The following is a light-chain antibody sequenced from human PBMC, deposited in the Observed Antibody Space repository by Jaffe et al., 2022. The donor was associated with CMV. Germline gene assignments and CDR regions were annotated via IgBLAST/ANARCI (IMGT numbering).Light chain of an antibody. J-gene: IGLJ2*01. CDR2: NNR. Sequence: SVLTQSPSVSATPGQRVTISCSGSSSNIGNNFVSWYQHLPESSPKLLIYNNRRRPSGIPDRFSGSKSGTSATLDITGLQTGDEADYFCGTWDSSLHGVVFGGGTKLTVL. CDR3: GTWDSSLHGVV. CDR1: SSNIGNNF. V-gene: IGLV1-51*01.